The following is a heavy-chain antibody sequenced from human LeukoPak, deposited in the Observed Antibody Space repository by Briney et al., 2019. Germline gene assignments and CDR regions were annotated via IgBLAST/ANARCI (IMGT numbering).Heavy chain of an antibody. D-gene: IGHD3-10*02. CDR3: AEVGITMIGGV. CDR2: ISSSGSTI. Sequence: GGSLRLSCAASGFTFSSYEMNWVRKAPGKGLEWVSYISSSGSTIYYADSVKGRFTISRDNAKNSLYLQMNSMRAEDTAVYYCAEVGITMIGGVWGKGTTVTISS. CDR1: GFTFSSYE. J-gene: IGHJ6*04. V-gene: IGHV3-48*03.